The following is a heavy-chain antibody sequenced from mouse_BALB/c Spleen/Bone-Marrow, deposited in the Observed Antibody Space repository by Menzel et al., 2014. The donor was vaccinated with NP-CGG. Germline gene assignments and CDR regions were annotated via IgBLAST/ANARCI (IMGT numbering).Heavy chain of an antibody. Sequence: VKVVESGPGLVQPSQRLSITCTVSGFSLTSYGVHWVRQSPGKGLEWLGVIWSGGSTDYNAAFISRLSISKDNSKSQVFFKMNSLQANDTAIYYCARMRYYGNYYAMDYWGQGTSVTISS. CDR3: ARMRYYGNYYAMDY. J-gene: IGHJ4*01. D-gene: IGHD2-1*01. CDR2: IWSGGST. CDR1: GFSLTSYG. V-gene: IGHV2-2*02.